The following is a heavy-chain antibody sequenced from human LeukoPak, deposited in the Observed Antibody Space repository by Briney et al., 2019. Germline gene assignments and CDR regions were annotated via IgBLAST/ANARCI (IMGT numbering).Heavy chain of an antibody. Sequence: SETLSLTCTVSGGSISSSSYYRGWIRQPPGKGLEWIGSIYYSGSTYYNPSLKSRVTISVDTSKNQFSLKLSSVTAADTAVYYCASLNRGLEWLSSYPDYWGQGTLVTVSS. CDR3: ASLNRGLEWLSSYPDY. D-gene: IGHD3-3*01. CDR2: IYYSGST. V-gene: IGHV4-39*01. J-gene: IGHJ4*02. CDR1: GGSISSSSYY.